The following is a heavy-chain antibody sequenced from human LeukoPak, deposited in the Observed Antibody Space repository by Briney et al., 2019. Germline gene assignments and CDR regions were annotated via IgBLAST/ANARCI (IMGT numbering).Heavy chain of an antibody. Sequence: PGGSLRLSCAASGFTVSSNYMSWVRQAPGKGLEWVSVIYSGGSTYYADSVKGRFTISRDNSKNTLYLQMNSLRAEDTAVYYCARGWWLVHLDYWGQGTLVTVSS. CDR1: GFTVSSNY. V-gene: IGHV3-53*01. CDR3: ARGWWLVHLDY. CDR2: IYSGGST. D-gene: IGHD6-19*01. J-gene: IGHJ4*02.